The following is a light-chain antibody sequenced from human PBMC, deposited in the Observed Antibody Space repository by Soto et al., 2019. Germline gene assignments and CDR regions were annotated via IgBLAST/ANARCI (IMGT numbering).Light chain of an antibody. CDR1: QSVSNN. J-gene: IGKJ1*01. V-gene: IGKV3-15*01. Sequence: DIVMTQSPDTLSVSPGERATLSCRASQSVSNNLAWYQHKPGQAPRLLIFGASTRATGIPARFSGSGSGTEFTLTISSLQSEDFAVYYCQHYHNWPLWTFGQGTKVEIK. CDR3: QHYHNWPLWT. CDR2: GAS.